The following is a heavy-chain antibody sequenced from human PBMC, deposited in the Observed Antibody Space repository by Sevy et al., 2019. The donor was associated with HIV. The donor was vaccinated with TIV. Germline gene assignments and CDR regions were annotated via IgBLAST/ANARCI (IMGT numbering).Heavy chain of an antibody. J-gene: IGHJ3*01. CDR3: ARVILLLDAFDV. CDR1: GGSISSSNW. V-gene: IGHV4-4*02. CDR2: IYHSGST. D-gene: IGHD2-15*01. Sequence: SETLSLTCAVSGGSISSSNWWSWVRQPPGKGLEWIGEIYHSGSTNYNPSLSSRVTISVDKSKNQFSLKLSSVTAADTAVYYFARVILLLDAFDVWGQGTRVTVSS.